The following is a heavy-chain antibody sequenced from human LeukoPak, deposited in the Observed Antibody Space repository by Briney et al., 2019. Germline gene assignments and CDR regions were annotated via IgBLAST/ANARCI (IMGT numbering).Heavy chain of an antibody. Sequence: PSETLSLNCAVSGYSISSGYYWGWIRPPPGKGLEWIGSIYHSGSTYYNPSLKSRVTISVDTSKNQFSLKLSSVTAADTAVYYCARDIGTYGSGSYYSDAFDIWGQGTMVTVSS. CDR1: GYSISSGYY. D-gene: IGHD3-10*01. CDR3: ARDIGTYGSGSYYSDAFDI. V-gene: IGHV4-38-2*02. J-gene: IGHJ3*02. CDR2: IYHSGST.